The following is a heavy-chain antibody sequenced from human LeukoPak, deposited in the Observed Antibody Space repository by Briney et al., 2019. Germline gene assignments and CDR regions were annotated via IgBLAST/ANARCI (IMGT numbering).Heavy chain of an antibody. D-gene: IGHD1-1*01. V-gene: IGHV3-9*01. J-gene: IGHJ4*02. CDR2: ICWYSGSI. CDR3: AKDIAGTVGGNYFDY. CDR1: GFTFDDYA. Sequence: GRSLRLSCAASGFTFDDYAMHWVRQAPGKGLEWVSGICWYSGSIGYADSVKGRFTISRDNAKNSLYLQMNSLRAEDTALYYCAKDIAGTVGGNYFDYCGQGTLVTVSS.